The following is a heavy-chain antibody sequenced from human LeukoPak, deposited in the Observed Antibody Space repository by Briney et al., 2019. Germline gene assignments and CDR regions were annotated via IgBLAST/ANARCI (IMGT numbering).Heavy chain of an antibody. Sequence: SETLSLTCTVSGESISSNRYYWTWIRQPPGKGLEWIGNIHHSGNIYYSPSLKSRVSISVDTSKNQFSLRVTSVTAADTAVYHCARDRSGDDDFWSGYYTNYFDPWGQGTLVTVSS. D-gene: IGHD3-3*01. CDR2: IHHSGNI. V-gene: IGHV4-39*07. J-gene: IGHJ5*02. CDR3: ARDRSGDDDFWSGYYTNYFDP. CDR1: GESISSNRYY.